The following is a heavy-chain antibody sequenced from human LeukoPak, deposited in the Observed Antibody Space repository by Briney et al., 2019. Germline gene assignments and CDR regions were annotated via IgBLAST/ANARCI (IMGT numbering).Heavy chain of an antibody. CDR2: IYHSGNT. V-gene: IGHV4-30-2*01. Sequence: SETLSLTCAVSGGSISSGGYSWSWIRQPPGKGLEWIGYIYHSGNTYYNPSLKSRVTISVDRSKNQFSLKLSSVTAADTAVYYCARAQGYYYDSSGYLGRFDPWGQGTLVTVSS. D-gene: IGHD3-22*01. CDR1: GGSISSGGYS. J-gene: IGHJ5*02. CDR3: ARAQGYYYDSSGYLGRFDP.